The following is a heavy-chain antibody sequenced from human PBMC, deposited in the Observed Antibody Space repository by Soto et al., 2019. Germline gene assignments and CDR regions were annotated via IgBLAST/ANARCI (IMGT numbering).Heavy chain of an antibody. CDR2: MNPNSGNT. J-gene: IGHJ4*02. CDR3: ARGHRIAAAGTPGY. Sequence: ASVKVSCKASGYTFTSYDINWVRQATGQGLEWMGWMNPNSGNTGYAQKFQGRVTMTRNTSISTAYMELSSLRSEDTAVYYCARGHRIAAAGTPGYWGQGTMVTVSS. CDR1: GYTFTSYD. V-gene: IGHV1-8*01. D-gene: IGHD6-13*01.